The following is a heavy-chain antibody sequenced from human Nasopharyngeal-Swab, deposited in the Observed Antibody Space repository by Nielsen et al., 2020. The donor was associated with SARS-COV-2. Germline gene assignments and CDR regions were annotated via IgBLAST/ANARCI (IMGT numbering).Heavy chain of an antibody. D-gene: IGHD3-22*01. J-gene: IGHJ4*02. CDR1: GFTFSSYW. CDR3: AKDAGAYDSSGYYDY. V-gene: IGHV3-7*01. CDR2: IKQDGSEK. Sequence: GESLKISCAASGFTFSSYWMSWVRQAPGKGLEWVANIKQDGSEKYYVDSVKGRFTISRDNSKNTLYLQMNSLRAEDTAVYYCAKDAGAYDSSGYYDYWGQGTLVTVSS.